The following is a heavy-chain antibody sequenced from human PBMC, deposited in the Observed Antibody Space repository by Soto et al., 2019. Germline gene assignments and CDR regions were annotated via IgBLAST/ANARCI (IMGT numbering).Heavy chain of an antibody. CDR2: INAGNGNT. CDR1: GYTFTSYA. J-gene: IGHJ4*02. CDR3: ARDPRYYDFWSGSLAVPQYYFDY. D-gene: IGHD3-3*01. V-gene: IGHV1-3*01. Sequence: SVKVSCKASGYTFTSYAMHWVRQAPGQRLEWMGWINAGNGNTKYSQKFQGRVTITRDTSASTAYMELSSLRSEDTAVYYCARDPRYYDFWSGSLAVPQYYFDYWGQGTLVTVSS.